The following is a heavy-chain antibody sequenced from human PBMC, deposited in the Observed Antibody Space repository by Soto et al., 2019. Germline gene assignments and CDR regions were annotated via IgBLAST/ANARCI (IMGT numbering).Heavy chain of an antibody. CDR1: GFTFSSYA. J-gene: IGHJ1*01. V-gene: IGHV3-23*01. CDR2: ITESGGTT. CDR3: AKGMSATGFQH. Sequence: EVQLLESGGGLVQPGGSLRLSCAASGFTFSSYAMSWVRQAPGKGLEWLSAITESGGTTYHANSVKGRFTISRDNSKNTLYLQMNSLRAEDTALYFCAKGMSATGFQHWGQGTLVTVSS.